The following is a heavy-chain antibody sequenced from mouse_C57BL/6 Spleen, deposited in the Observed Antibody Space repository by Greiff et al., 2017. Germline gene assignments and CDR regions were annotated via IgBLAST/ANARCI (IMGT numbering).Heavy chain of an antibody. J-gene: IGHJ2*01. V-gene: IGHV1-9*01. Sequence: QVQLQQSGAELMKPGASVKLSCKATGYTFTGYWIEWVKQRPGHGLEWIGEILPGSGSTNYNEKFKGKATFTADTSSNTAYMQLSSLTTEDSAIYYWARGRRDYYGSSYDFDYWGQGTTLTVSS. CDR1: GYTFTGYW. CDR2: ILPGSGST. CDR3: ARGRRDYYGSSYDFDY. D-gene: IGHD1-1*01.